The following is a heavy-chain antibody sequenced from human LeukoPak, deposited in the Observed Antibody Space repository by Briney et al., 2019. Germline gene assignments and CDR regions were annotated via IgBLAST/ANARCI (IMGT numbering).Heavy chain of an antibody. J-gene: IGHJ4*02. V-gene: IGHV1-2*06. CDR1: GYTFTGYY. CDR2: INPNSGGT. Sequence: GASVKVSCKASGYTFTGYYMHWVRQAPGQGLEWMGRINPNSGGTNYAQKFQGRVTMTRDTSISTAYMELSRLRSDGTAVYYCARDLGYSSGWYVLGYWGQGTLVTVSS. D-gene: IGHD6-19*01. CDR3: ARDLGYSSGWYVLGY.